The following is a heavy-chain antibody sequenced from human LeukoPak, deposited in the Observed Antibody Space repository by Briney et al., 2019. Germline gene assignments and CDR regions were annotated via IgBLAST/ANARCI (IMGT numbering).Heavy chain of an antibody. CDR1: GYGLTSYW. CDR2: IYPGDSDT. CDR3: ARQGDENWFDP. D-gene: IGHD1-26*01. J-gene: IGHJ5*02. Sequence: GESLKISCKGSGYGLTSYWIGWVRQMPGKGLEWMGIIYPGDSDTRYSPSFQGQVTISADKSISTAYLQWSSLKASDTAVYYCARQGDENWFDPWGQGTLVTVSS. V-gene: IGHV5-51*01.